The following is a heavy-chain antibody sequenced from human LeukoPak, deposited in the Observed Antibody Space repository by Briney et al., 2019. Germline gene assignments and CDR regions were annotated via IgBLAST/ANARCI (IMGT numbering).Heavy chain of an antibody. Sequence: GRSLRLSCAASGFTLSNYWVHWVRQAPGKGLVWVSRVNPDGSSTNYADSVKGRFTISRDNAKNTLYLQMNRLRAEDTAVYYCARDMTGYHDYWGQGTLVTVSS. D-gene: IGHD3-9*01. V-gene: IGHV3-74*01. CDR1: GFTLSNYW. CDR3: ARDMTGYHDY. CDR2: VNPDGSST. J-gene: IGHJ4*02.